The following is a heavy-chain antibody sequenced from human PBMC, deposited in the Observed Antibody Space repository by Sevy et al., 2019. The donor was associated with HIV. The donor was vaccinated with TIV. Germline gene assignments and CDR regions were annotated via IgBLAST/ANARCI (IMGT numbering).Heavy chain of an antibody. V-gene: IGHV3-30*18. CDR3: AKDAGANMGPGIIPGDGMDV. D-gene: IGHD3-10*01. J-gene: IGHJ6*02. Sequence: GGSLRLSCAASGFTFNNYGMHWVRQAPGKGLEWVAVISYDRINKYYSDSVKGRFTISRDNSKNTLDLQMNSLRPEDTAVYYCAKDAGANMGPGIIPGDGMDVWGQWTTVTVSS. CDR1: GFTFNNYG. CDR2: ISYDRINK.